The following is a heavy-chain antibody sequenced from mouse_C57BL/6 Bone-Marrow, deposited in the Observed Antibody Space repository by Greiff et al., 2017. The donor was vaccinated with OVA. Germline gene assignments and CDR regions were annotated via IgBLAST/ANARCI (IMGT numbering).Heavy chain of an antibody. CDR3: ARGPAQATDYFDY. D-gene: IGHD3-2*02. V-gene: IGHV1-64*01. CDR2: IHPNSGST. CDR1: GYTFTSYW. Sequence: QVQLQQPGAELVKPGASVKLSCKASGYTFTSYWMHWVKQRPGQGLEWIGMIHPNSGSTNYNEKFKSKATLTVDKSSSTAYMQLSSLTSEDSAVYYCARGPAQATDYFDYWGQGTTLTVSS. J-gene: IGHJ2*01.